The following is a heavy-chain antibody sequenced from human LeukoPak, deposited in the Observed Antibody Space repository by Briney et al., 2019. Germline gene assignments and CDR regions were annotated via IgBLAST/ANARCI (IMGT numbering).Heavy chain of an antibody. V-gene: IGHV3-30*02. CDR2: LQYDRTNV. J-gene: IGHJ4*02. D-gene: IGHD6-19*01. Sequence: QSGGSLRLSCAASRFSFSSYGMHWVRQAPGKGLEWVAYLQYDRTNVQYADSVRGRFTISRDNSKNILYLQMNSLRAEDTAVYYCASGGRIAVAGYSFDYWGQGTLVTVSS. CDR1: RFSFSSYG. CDR3: ASGGRIAVAGYSFDY.